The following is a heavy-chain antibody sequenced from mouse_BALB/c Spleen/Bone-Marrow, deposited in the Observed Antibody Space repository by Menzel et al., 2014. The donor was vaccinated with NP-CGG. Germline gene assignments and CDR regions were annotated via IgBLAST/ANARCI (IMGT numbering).Heavy chain of an antibody. CDR2: ILPGSGST. D-gene: IGHD2-4*01. V-gene: IGHV1-9*01. CDR3: ERVITTTGRPCFAY. CDR1: GYTFSSYW. J-gene: IGHJ3*01. Sequence: VQLQQSGAELMKPGASVKISCKATGYTFSSYWIEWVKQRPGHGLEWIGEILPGSGSTNYNEKFKGKATFTADTSSNTAYVQLRSLTSEASAVFYVERVITTTGRPCFAYGAQGTLVPVSA.